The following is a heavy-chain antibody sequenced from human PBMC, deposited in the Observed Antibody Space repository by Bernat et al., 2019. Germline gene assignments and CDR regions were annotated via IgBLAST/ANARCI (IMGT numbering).Heavy chain of an antibody. J-gene: IGHJ3*02. CDR3: ARDLRQAGTDAFDI. Sequence: QVQLQESGPGLVKPSETLSLTCTVSGGSISSYYWSWIRQPPGKGLEWIGYIYYSGSTNYNPSRKSRVTISVDTSKNQFSLRLSSVTAADTAVYYCARDLRQAGTDAFDIWGQGTMVTVSS. CDR2: IYYSGST. V-gene: IGHV4-59*01. CDR1: GGSISSYY. D-gene: IGHD6-19*01.